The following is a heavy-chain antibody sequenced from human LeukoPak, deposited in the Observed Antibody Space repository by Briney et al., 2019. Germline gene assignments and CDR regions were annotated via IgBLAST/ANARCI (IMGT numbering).Heavy chain of an antibody. CDR2: ISAYNGNT. CDR3: ARDSSLLTGVAIDY. V-gene: IGHV1-18*01. CDR1: GYTFTSYG. Sequence: GASVKVSCKASGYTFTSYGISWVRQAPGQGLEWMGWISAYNGNTNYAQKFQGRVTMTTETSTRTAYMEVRSLRSDDTAVCYCARDSSLLTGVAIDYWGQGTLVTVSS. J-gene: IGHJ4*02. D-gene: IGHD3-3*01.